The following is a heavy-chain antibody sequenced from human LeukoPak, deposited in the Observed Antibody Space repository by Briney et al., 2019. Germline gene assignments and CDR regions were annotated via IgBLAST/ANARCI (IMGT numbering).Heavy chain of an antibody. Sequence: SETLSLTCTVSGGSISSYYWSWIRQPAGKGLEWIGRIYTSGSTNYNPSLKSRVTMPVDTSKNQFSLKLSSVTAADTAVYYCARGYYDSSGLYLDYWGQGTLVTVSS. J-gene: IGHJ4*02. V-gene: IGHV4-4*07. D-gene: IGHD3-22*01. CDR1: GGSISSYY. CDR2: IYTSGST. CDR3: ARGYYDSSGLYLDY.